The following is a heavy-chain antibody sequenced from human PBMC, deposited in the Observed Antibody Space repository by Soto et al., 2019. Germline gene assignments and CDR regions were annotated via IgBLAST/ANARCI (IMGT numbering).Heavy chain of an antibody. Sequence: NPGGSLRLSFTASGFIFSNYYMSWIRQAPGKGLEGVSSISSRDPSIYYADSVKGRFTIFMDNDKNSLFLQMSNLRAADTAVYYCPSVSATGWYVNGSDYFHXWGLGTLVTVSX. CDR2: ISSRDPSI. J-gene: IGHJ4*02. CDR3: PSVSATGWYVNGSDYFHX. V-gene: IGHV3-11*01. CDR1: GFIFSNYY. D-gene: IGHD6-19*01.